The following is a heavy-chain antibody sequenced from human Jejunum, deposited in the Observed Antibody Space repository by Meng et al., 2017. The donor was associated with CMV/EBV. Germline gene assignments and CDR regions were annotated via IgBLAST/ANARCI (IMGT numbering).Heavy chain of an antibody. CDR1: DGSISSYY. V-gene: IGHV4-59*13. CDR2: MYYSGNT. CDR3: ARGGVPYYFDY. Sequence: QVQLQESGPGLVKPSETLSLTCTVSDGSISSYYWTWIRRPPGKGLEWIGYMYYSGNTNYNPSLKSRATMSVDTSKNQFSLKLNSVTAADTTVYYCARGGVPYYFDYWGQGTLVTVSS. J-gene: IGHJ4*02. D-gene: IGHD2-2*01.